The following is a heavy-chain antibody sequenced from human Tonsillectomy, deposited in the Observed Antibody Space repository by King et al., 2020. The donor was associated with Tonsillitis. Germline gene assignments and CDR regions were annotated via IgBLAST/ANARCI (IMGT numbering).Heavy chain of an antibody. D-gene: IGHD1-1*01. CDR1: GLTLSSYG. CDR2: ISNDGSYK. Sequence: VQLVESGGGVVQPGRSLRLSCAASGLTLSSYGMHWVRQAPGKGLEWVAVISNDGSYKYYAESVKGRFTISRDNSKNTLYLQMNSLRTEDTAVYYCARPKSTTSMDFLIDFWGQGTLVTVSS. CDR3: ARPKSTTSMDFLIDF. V-gene: IGHV3-30*03. J-gene: IGHJ4*02.